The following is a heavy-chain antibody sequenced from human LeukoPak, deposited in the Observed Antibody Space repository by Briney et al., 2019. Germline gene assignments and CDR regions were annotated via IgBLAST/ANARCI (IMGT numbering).Heavy chain of an antibody. D-gene: IGHD3-10*01. Sequence: PSETLSLTCTVFGGSISSGAYFWGWIRQPPGKGLEWIGSIYYTKNTYYNPSLKSRVTISVDTSKNQFSLKLGSVIAADTAVYYCARDRGGSASHGFDAFDIWGQGTMVTVSS. CDR2: IYYTKNT. J-gene: IGHJ3*02. CDR3: ARDRGGSASHGFDAFDI. V-gene: IGHV4-39*02. CDR1: GGSISSGAYF.